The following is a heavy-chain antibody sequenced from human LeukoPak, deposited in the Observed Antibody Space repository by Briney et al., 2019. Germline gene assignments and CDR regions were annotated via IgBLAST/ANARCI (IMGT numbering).Heavy chain of an antibody. CDR1: GFTFSSYA. CDR2: ISGSVGRT. D-gene: IGHD2-2*01. J-gene: IGHJ5*02. CDR3: AKDIVVVPAANNWFDP. Sequence: GGSLRLSCPASGFTFSSYAMSWVRQAPGKGLEWVSGISGSVGRTYYADSVKGRFTVSRDNSKNTLYLQMNSLRAEDTAVYYCAKDIVVVPAANNWFDPWGQGTLVTVSS. V-gene: IGHV3-23*01.